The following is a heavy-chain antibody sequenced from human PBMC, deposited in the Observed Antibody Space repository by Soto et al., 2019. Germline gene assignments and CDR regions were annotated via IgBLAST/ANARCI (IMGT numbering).Heavy chain of an antibody. CDR3: ARVRGYGDYGVQWYYGMDV. CDR2: ISAYNGNT. J-gene: IGHJ6*02. V-gene: IGHV1-18*04. Sequence: EASVKVSCKASGYTFTSYGISWVRQAPGQGIEWMGWISAYNGNTNYAQKLQGRVTMTTDTSTSTAYMELRSLRSDDTAVYYCARVRGYGDYGVQWYYGMDVWGQGTTVTVSS. CDR1: GYTFTSYG. D-gene: IGHD4-17*01.